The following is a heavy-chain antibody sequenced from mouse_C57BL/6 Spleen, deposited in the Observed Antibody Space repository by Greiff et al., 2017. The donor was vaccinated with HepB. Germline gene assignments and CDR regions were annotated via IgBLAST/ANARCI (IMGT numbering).Heavy chain of an antibody. Sequence: EVKVVESGGGLVKPGGSLKLSCAASGFTFSDYGMHWVRQAPEKGLEWVAYISSGSSTIYYADTVKGRFTISRDNAKNTLFLQMTSRRSEDTAMYYCARTDYYGSTPFAYWGQGTLVTVSA. D-gene: IGHD1-1*01. V-gene: IGHV5-17*01. CDR1: GFTFSDYG. CDR2: ISSGSSTI. CDR3: ARTDYYGSTPFAY. J-gene: IGHJ3*01.